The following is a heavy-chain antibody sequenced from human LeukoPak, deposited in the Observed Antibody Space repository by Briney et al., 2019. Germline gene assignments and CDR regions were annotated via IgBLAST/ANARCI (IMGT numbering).Heavy chain of an antibody. CDR2: INPNSGGT. Sequence: GASVKVSCKASGYTFTGYYMHWVRQAPGQGLEWMGWINPNSGGTNYAQKFQGRVTMTRDTSISTAYMELSRLRSDDTAVYYCARELLPLLNLGYCSSTSCYGNWFDPWGQGTLVTVPS. V-gene: IGHV1-2*02. CDR1: GYTFTGYY. J-gene: IGHJ5*02. CDR3: ARELLPLLNLGYCSSTSCYGNWFDP. D-gene: IGHD2-2*01.